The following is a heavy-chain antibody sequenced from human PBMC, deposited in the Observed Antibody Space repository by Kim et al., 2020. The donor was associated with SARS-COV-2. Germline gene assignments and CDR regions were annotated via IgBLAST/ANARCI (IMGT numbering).Heavy chain of an antibody. J-gene: IGHJ4*02. CDR1: GGSISTSNYY. Sequence: SETLSLTCTVSGGSISTSNYYWGWVRHPPGKGREGVGSIYYRGNTYYNPSLKSRVTISVDRSKNHFSLNLNSGAAADTAVYYCARRGYDSSGHYFYFANWGQGPLVTVPS. CDR2: IYYRGNT. V-gene: IGHV4-39*02. D-gene: IGHD3-22*01. CDR3: ARRGYDSSGHYFYFAN.